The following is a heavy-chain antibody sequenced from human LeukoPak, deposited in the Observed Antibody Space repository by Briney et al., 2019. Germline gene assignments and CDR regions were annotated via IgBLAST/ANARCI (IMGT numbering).Heavy chain of an antibody. J-gene: IGHJ4*02. CDR3: AKDFTRKYCRGPTCYPDS. D-gene: IGHD2-15*01. CDR1: GFTFSSYA. Sequence: SGGSLRLSCAASGFTFSSYAMAWVRQAPGKGLEWISATSATSDYAYYADSVKGRFTISRDNSKNTVYLQMRSLRVEGTAVYYCAKDFTRKYCRGPTCYPDSWGQGTLVTVSS. CDR2: TSATSDYA. V-gene: IGHV3-23*01.